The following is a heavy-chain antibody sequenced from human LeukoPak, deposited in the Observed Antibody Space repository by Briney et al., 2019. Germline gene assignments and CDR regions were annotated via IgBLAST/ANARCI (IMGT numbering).Heavy chain of an antibody. D-gene: IGHD1-26*01. CDR1: GGSISSYY. J-gene: IGHJ4*02. V-gene: IGHV4-59*08. CDR2: IYYSGST. Sequence: SETLSFTCTVSGGSISSYYWSWIRQPPGKGLEWIGYIYYSGSTNYNPSLKSRVTISVDTSKNQFSLKLSSVTAADTAVYYCARAYSGSYYLPFDYWGQGTLVTVSS. CDR3: ARAYSGSYYLPFDY.